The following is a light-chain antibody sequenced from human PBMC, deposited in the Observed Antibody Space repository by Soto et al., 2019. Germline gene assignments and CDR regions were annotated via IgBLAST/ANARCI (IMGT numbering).Light chain of an antibody. V-gene: IGKV3-15*01. CDR1: QSVSTN. CDR2: GAS. Sequence: EIVLTQSPATLSVSPGERATLSCRASQSVSTNLVWYQQKPGQAPRLLIFGASTRATNIPARFSGNGSGTEFTLTISSLQDEDFAVYYCQQYINWPPLTFGGGTKVEIK. J-gene: IGKJ4*01. CDR3: QQYINWPPLT.